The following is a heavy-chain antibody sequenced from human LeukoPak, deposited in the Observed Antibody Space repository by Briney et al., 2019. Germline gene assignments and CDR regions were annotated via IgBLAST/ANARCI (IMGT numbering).Heavy chain of an antibody. CDR2: IYYSGST. CDR3: ARGITGSTLAQY. D-gene: IGHD1-7*01. Sequence: SETLSLTCTVSGGSVSSGSYYWTWIRQPPGKGPEWIGYIYYSGSTNYNTSLKSRVTISIDTSKNQFSLKLSSVTAADTAMYYCARGITGSTLAQYWGRGTLVTVSS. V-gene: IGHV4-61*01. J-gene: IGHJ4*02. CDR1: GGSVSSGSYY.